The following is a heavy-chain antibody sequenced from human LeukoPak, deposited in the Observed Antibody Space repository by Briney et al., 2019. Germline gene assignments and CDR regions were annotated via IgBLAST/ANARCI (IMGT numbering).Heavy chain of an antibody. CDR3: AREDYYGSGSYAYYFDY. CDR2: INWNGGST. Sequence: GGSLRLSCAASGFTFDDYGMSWVRQAPGKGLEWVSGINWNGGSTGYADSVKGRFTISRDNAKNSLYLQMNSLRAEGTALYYCAREDYYGSGSYAYYFDYWGPGTLVTVSS. J-gene: IGHJ4*02. CDR1: GFTFDDYG. D-gene: IGHD3-10*01. V-gene: IGHV3-20*04.